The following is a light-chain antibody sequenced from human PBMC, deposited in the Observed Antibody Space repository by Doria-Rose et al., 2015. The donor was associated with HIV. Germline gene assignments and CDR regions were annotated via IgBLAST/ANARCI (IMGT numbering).Light chain of an antibody. Sequence: TQPPESLGMSLGERATLNCKSNQSLLYTSKNYLAWYQQKPGQPPKLLIYWASPRQSGVPARFSGSGSGTDFTLTISSLEAEDVAVYYCQQYYDTPSFGPGTTVDIK. CDR3: QQYYDTPS. J-gene: IGKJ3*01. V-gene: IGKV4-1*01. CDR2: WAS. CDR1: QSLLYTSKNY.